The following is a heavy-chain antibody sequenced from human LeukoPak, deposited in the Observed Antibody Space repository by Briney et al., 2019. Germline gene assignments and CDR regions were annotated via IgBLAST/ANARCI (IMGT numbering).Heavy chain of an antibody. V-gene: IGHV3-33*01. Sequence: PGGSLRLSCAASGFTFSSYGMHWVRQAPGKRLEWVAVIWYDGSNKYYADSVKGRFTISRDNSKNTLYLQMNSLRAKDTAVYYCARGATIGYSGYDYFDYWGQGTLVTVSS. CDR2: IWYDGSNK. J-gene: IGHJ4*02. CDR1: GFTFSSYG. CDR3: ARGATIGYSGYDYFDY. D-gene: IGHD5-12*01.